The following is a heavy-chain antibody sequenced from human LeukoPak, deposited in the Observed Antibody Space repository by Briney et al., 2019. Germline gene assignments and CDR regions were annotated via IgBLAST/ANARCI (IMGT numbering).Heavy chain of an antibody. CDR3: SKDSPRYVWGSYPNFDY. V-gene: IGHV3-23*01. CDR1: GFTFSSYA. J-gene: IGHJ4*02. CDR2: ISGSGGST. D-gene: IGHD3-16*02. Sequence: GGSLRLSCAASGFTFSSYAMSWVRQAPGKGLEWVSAISGSGGSTYYADSVKGRFTISRDNSKNTLYLQMNSLRAEDTAVYYCSKDSPRYVWGSYPNFDYWGQGTMVTVSS.